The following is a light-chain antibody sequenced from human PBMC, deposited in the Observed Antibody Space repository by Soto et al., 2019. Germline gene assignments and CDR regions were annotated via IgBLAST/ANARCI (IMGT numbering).Light chain of an antibody. CDR1: QSVSSN. CDR3: QQYNNWPPFT. CDR2: GAS. J-gene: IGKJ3*01. V-gene: IGKV3-15*01. Sequence: EIVMTQSPATLSVSPGERATLSCRASQSVSSNLAWYQQKPGQAPRLLIYGASTRATGIPARFSGSGSGTELTLTISSVQSEDFAVYYCQQYNNWPPFTFGPGTKVDIK.